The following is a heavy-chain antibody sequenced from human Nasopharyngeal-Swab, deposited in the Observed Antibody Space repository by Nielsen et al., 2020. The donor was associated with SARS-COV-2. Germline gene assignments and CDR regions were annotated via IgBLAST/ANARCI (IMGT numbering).Heavy chain of an antibody. Sequence: CIRQPPGKALEWLAHIFSNDEKSYSTSLKSRLTISKDTSKSQVVLTMTNMDPVDTATYYCARTEGSSSWYYWGQGTLVTVSS. J-gene: IGHJ4*02. V-gene: IGHV2-26*01. CDR2: IFSNDEK. CDR3: ARTEGSSSWYY. D-gene: IGHD6-13*01.